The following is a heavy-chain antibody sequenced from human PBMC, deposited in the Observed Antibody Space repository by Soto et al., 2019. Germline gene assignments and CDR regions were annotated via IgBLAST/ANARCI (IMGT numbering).Heavy chain of an antibody. D-gene: IGHD6-13*01. CDR1: GYTFSRYG. CDR2: ISGFDGNT. Sequence: QVQLVQSGAEVKKPGASVRVYCKASGYTFSRYGISWVRQAAGQGLEWMGWISGFDGNTKESEKLQGRVTLTTDTAANTAHMELRGVRSDDTAVYYCARASAYSTPWSFDNWGQGTLVTVSS. J-gene: IGHJ4*02. CDR3: ARASAYSTPWSFDN. V-gene: IGHV1-18*01.